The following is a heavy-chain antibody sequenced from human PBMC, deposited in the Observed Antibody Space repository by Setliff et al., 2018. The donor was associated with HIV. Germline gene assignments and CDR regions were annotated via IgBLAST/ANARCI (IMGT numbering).Heavy chain of an antibody. D-gene: IGHD2-15*01. CDR3: ARATTPSSPPDV. V-gene: IGHV1-46*01. CDR2: INPSSGST. Sequence: ASVKVSCKASGYTFTSYYMHWVRQAPGQGLEWMGIINPSSGSTTYAQKFQGRVTMTRDTSTSTVYMELNRLRSDDTAVYYCARATTPSSPPDVWGQGTLVTVSS. J-gene: IGHJ4*02. CDR1: GYTFTSYY.